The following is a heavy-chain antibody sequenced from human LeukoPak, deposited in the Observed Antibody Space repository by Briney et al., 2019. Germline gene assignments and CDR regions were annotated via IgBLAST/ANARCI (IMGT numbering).Heavy chain of an antibody. CDR2: INPNSGGT. CDR3: ARDRAYSYGPLDY. CDR1: EYTFTGYY. V-gene: IGHV1-2*02. Sequence: ASVKVSCKASEYTFTGYYMHWVRQAPGQGLEWMGWINPNSGGTNYAQKFQGRVAMARETSISTAYMELSRLRSDDTAVYYCARDRAYSYGPLDYWGQGTLVTVSS. D-gene: IGHD5-18*01. J-gene: IGHJ4*02.